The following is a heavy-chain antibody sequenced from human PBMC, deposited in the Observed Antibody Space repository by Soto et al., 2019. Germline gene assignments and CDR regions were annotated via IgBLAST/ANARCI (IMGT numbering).Heavy chain of an antibody. CDR1: GFTFSSYG. CDR2: ISYDGSNK. J-gene: IGHJ6*02. Sequence: QVQLVESGGGVVQPGRSLRLSCAASGFTFSSYGMHWVRQAPGTGLEWVAVISYDGSNKYYADSVKGRFTISRDNSKNTLYLQMNSLRAEDTAVYYCAKCTYGSGSYYNVASGMDVWGQGTKVTVSS. D-gene: IGHD3-10*01. V-gene: IGHV3-30*18. CDR3: AKCTYGSGSYYNVASGMDV.